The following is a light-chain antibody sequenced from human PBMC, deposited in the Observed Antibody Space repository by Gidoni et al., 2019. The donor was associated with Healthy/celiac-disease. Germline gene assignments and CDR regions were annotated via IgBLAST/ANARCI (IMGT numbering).Light chain of an antibody. J-gene: IGKJ1*01. Sequence: DIQMTQSPASLSSSVGERVTITCRASQGISNYLAWYQQKPGKVPKLLIYAASTLYSGVPSRFSGSCSGTDFTLTISSLQPEDVATYYCQKYNSSPWTFGHXTKVEIK. CDR3: QKYNSSPWT. CDR1: QGISNY. CDR2: AAS. V-gene: IGKV1-27*01.